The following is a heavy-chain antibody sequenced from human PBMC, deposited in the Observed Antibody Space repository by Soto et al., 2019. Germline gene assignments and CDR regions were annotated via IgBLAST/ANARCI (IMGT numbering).Heavy chain of an antibody. CDR1: GFSFNSFF. Sequence: GGSLRLSCEASGFSFNSFFIHWVRQGPGKGLEWVSRISNDGTAASYADSVQGRFIVSRDNSKTTVYLQMNRLRPEDTAVYFCVRDQDSRGYSVFNLWGQGTQVTVSS. V-gene: IGHV3-74*01. J-gene: IGHJ5*02. CDR2: ISNDGTAA. D-gene: IGHD3-22*01. CDR3: VRDQDSRGYSVFNL.